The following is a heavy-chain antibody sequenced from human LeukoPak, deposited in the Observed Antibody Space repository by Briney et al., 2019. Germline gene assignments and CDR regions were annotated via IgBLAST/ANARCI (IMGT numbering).Heavy chain of an antibody. CDR1: GYTFTSYA. Sequence: GASVKVSCKASGYTFTSYAMNWVRQAPGQGLEWMGWINTNTGNSTYAQGFTGRFVFSLDTSVSTAYLQISSLKAEDTVVYYCARTGSVRGVIVDAFDIWGQGTMVTVSS. J-gene: IGHJ3*02. D-gene: IGHD3-10*01. CDR2: INTNTGNS. CDR3: ARTGSVRGVIVDAFDI. V-gene: IGHV7-4-1*02.